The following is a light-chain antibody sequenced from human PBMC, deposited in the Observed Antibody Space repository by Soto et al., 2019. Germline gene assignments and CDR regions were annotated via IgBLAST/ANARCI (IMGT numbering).Light chain of an antibody. Sequence: IVMTQSPDSLAVSLGARATIDCKSSRSVLYSSNTKTFLAWYHQKPGQPPKLLIYWASARESGVPDRFSGSGSGTDFTLTISSLQAEDVAVYYCQQYYATPYTFGQGTKLEI. CDR3: QQYYATPYT. J-gene: IGKJ2*01. CDR1: RSVLYSSNTKTF. V-gene: IGKV4-1*01. CDR2: WAS.